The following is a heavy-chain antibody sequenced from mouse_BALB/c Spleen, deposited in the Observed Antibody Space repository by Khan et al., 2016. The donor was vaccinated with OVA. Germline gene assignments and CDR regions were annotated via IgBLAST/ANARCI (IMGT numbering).Heavy chain of an antibody. V-gene: IGHV1-77*01. CDR1: GYTFPDYY. CDR3: ARRNYFGYTFAY. Sequence: VQLQESGAELARPGASVKLSCKASGYTFPDYYINWVKQRTGQGLEWIGEISPVSGDTYYNERFKGKATLTADKSSSTAYMQLSRLPSEASAVYFCARRNYFGYTFAYWGQGTLVTVSA. D-gene: IGHD1-2*01. CDR2: ISPVSGDT. J-gene: IGHJ3*01.